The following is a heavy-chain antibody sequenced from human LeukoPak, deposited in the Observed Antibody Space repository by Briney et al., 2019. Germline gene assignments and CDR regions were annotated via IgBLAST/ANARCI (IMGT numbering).Heavy chain of an antibody. CDR2: MIPIFGTA. CDR1: GGTFSSYA. Sequence: SVKVSCKASGGTFSSYAISWVRQAPGQGLEWMGRMIPIFGTANYAQKFQGRVTITTDESTSTAYMELSSLRSEDTAVYYCARETAMAKSYYYYYMDVWRKVTTVTVSS. J-gene: IGHJ6*03. V-gene: IGHV1-69*05. D-gene: IGHD5-18*01. CDR3: ARETAMAKSYYYYYMDV.